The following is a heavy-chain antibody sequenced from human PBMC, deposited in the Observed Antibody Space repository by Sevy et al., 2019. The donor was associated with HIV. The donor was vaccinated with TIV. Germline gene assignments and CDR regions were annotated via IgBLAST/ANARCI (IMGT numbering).Heavy chain of an antibody. J-gene: IGHJ2*01. CDR2: IIPILGIA. Sequence: ASVKVSCKASGGTFSSFAINWVRQAPGQGLEWMGGIIPILGIANYAQKFQGRVTITADKSVNIAYMELSSLRSEDTAVYYCARDKYGDFLGLFNLWGRGTLVTVSS. D-gene: IGHD4-17*01. CDR3: ARDKYGDFLGLFNL. V-gene: IGHV1-69*10. CDR1: GGTFSSFA.